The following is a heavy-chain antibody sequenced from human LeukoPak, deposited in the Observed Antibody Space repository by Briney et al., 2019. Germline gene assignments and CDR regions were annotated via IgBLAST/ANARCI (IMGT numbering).Heavy chain of an antibody. CDR1: GGSFSGYY. D-gene: IGHD6-6*01. Sequence: NPSEALSLTCAVYGGSFSGYYWSWIRQPPGKGLEWIGEINHSGSTNYNPPLKSRVTISVDTSKNQFSLKLSSVTAADTAVYYCARAIEYSIPGWGQGTLVTVSS. V-gene: IGHV4-34*01. CDR3: ARAIEYSIPG. CDR2: INHSGST. J-gene: IGHJ4*02.